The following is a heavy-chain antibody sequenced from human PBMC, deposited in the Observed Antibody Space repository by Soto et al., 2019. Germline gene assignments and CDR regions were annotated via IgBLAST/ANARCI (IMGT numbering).Heavy chain of an antibody. CDR2: ISKDGSNK. Sequence: QVQLVESGGGVVHPGKSLSLSFEAPGLTSSTKGIHGFPRPQARGLEWVAVISKDGSNKYYADSVKGRFTISRDNSKNTLYLQINSLRAEDTAVYYCAKDGGEVYGGMDVWGQGTTVTVSS. CDR3: AKDGGEVYGGMDV. V-gene: IGHV3-30*18. J-gene: IGHJ6*02. CDR1: GLTSSTKG. D-gene: IGHD4-17*01.